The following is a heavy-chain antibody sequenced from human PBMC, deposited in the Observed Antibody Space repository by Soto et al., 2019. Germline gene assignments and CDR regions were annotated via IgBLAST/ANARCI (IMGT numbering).Heavy chain of an antibody. D-gene: IGHD3-22*01. CDR2: INPSGGGT. J-gene: IGHJ4*02. Sequence: ASVKVSCKASGYTFTSYSMHWVRQAPGQGLEWMGVINPSGGGTNYAQKLQGRVTLTWATSASTVFLELSSLRSEDTAVYYCARDARDTSGYYFNYWGQGTLVTVSS. CDR3: ARDARDTSGYYFNY. V-gene: IGHV1-46*01. CDR1: GYTFTSYS.